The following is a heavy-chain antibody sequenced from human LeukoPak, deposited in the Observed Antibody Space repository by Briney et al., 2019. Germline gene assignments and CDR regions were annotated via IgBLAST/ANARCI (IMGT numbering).Heavy chain of an antibody. CDR3: ARTTEAHSWRTRYYDYYMDV. CDR1: GASINSRTYY. Sequence: SETLSLTCTVSGASINSRTYYWAWIRQPPGKGLEWIGNIYYTGSTYYNPSLNSRVTISVDTSENRFSLKLSSVTAADTAVYYCARTTEAHSWRTRYYDYYMDVWGKGTTVTVSS. V-gene: IGHV4-39*07. CDR2: IYYTGST. J-gene: IGHJ6*03. D-gene: IGHD6-13*01.